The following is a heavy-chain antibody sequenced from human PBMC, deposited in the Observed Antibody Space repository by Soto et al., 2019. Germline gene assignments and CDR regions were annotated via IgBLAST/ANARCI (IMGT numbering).Heavy chain of an antibody. CDR2: VSVSGRDT. J-gene: IGHJ4*02. V-gene: IGHV3-23*01. Sequence: VQVLESGGDLVQPGGSLRLSCVTSGFTFDTYAMTWVRQAPGVGLEWVSTVSVSGRDTTYADSVKGRFTVSRDNSKNTLYLDMNSLRGEDTAVYYCARLHSDILTGYFFDWWGPGTLVTVSS. CDR3: ARLHSDILTGYFFDW. CDR1: GFTFDTYA. D-gene: IGHD3-9*01.